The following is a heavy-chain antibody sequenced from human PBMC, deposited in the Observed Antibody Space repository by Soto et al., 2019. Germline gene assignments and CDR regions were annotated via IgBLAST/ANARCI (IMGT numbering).Heavy chain of an antibody. CDR1: GFTFSSYA. J-gene: IGHJ4*02. Sequence: EVQLLESGGGLVQPGGSLRLSCAASGFTFSSYAMSWVRQAPGKGLEWVSAISGSGGSTYYADSVKGRFTISRDSSKNTLYLQMISLRAEDTAVYYCAKDQGIAVAVYDYWGQGTLVTVSS. V-gene: IGHV3-23*01. D-gene: IGHD6-19*01. CDR2: ISGSGGST. CDR3: AKDQGIAVAVYDY.